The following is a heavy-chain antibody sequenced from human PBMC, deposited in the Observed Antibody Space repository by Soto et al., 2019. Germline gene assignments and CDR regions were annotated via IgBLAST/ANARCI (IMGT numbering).Heavy chain of an antibody. D-gene: IGHD3-22*01. Sequence: QVQLVQSGAEVKKPGSSVKVSCKASGGFYSIKTISWVRQAPGQGREWMGRIIPLVHIINNAQKFQGRVAISADKSTSTAYMELSILKSDATAIYGCARERRRDDSNTFEALDVWGQGTMVTVSS. CDR1: GGFYSIKT. V-gene: IGHV1-69*04. CDR3: ARERRRDDSNTFEALDV. J-gene: IGHJ3*01. CDR2: IIPLVHII.